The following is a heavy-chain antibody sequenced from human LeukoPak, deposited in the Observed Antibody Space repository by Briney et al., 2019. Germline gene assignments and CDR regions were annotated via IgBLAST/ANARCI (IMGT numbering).Heavy chain of an antibody. D-gene: IGHD3-9*01. CDR3: ARSGLRYFDCPDY. Sequence: PGGSLRLSCAASGFTFSRYWMSWVRRAPGKGLEWVATIKQDGSEKYYVDSVKGRFTISRDNAKNSLSLQMNSLRAEDTAVYYCARSGLRYFDCPDYWGQGALVTVSS. CDR2: IKQDGSEK. CDR1: GFTFSRYW. V-gene: IGHV3-7*05. J-gene: IGHJ4*02.